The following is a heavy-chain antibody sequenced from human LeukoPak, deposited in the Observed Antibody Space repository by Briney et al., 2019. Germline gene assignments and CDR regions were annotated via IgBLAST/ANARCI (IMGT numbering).Heavy chain of an antibody. CDR2: IWYDGSNK. D-gene: IGHD4-11*01. J-gene: IGHJ4*02. V-gene: IGHV3-33*01. CDR3: ARVSDYSNYFDY. CDR1: GFSFSSNG. Sequence: GGSLRLSCAASGFSFSSNGMHWVRQAPGKGLEWVAVIWYDGSNKYYADSVKGRFTVSRDNSKNTLYLQMNSLRAEDTAVYYCARVSDYSNYFDYWGQGTLVTVSS.